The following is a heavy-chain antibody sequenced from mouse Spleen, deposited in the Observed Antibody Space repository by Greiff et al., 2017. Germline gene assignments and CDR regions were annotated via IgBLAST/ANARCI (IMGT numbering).Heavy chain of an antibody. Sequence: VQLQQSGAELVRPGASVKLSCTASGFTFTDDYMHWVKQRPEQGLEWIGWIDPENGDTEYASKFQGKATITADTSSNTAYLQLSSLTSEDTAVYYCTTGSSWYFDVWGTGTTVTVSS. J-gene: IGHJ1*03. D-gene: IGHD1-1*01. V-gene: IGHV14-4*01. CDR3: TTGSSWYFDV. CDR1: GFTFTDDY. CDR2: IDPENGDT.